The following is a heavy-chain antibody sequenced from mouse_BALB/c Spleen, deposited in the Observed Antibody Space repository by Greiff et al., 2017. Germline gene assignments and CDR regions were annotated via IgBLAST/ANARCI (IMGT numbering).Heavy chain of an antibody. CDR3: ARATALYAMDY. CDR2: ISSGSSTI. D-gene: IGHD1-2*01. Sequence: EVKLVESGGGLVQPGGSRKLSCAASGFTFSSFGMHWVRQAPEKVLEWVAYISSGSSTIYYADTVKGRFTISRDNPKNTLFLQMTSLRSEDTAMYYCARATALYAMDYWGQGTSVTVSS. J-gene: IGHJ4*01. CDR1: GFTFSSFG. V-gene: IGHV5-17*02.